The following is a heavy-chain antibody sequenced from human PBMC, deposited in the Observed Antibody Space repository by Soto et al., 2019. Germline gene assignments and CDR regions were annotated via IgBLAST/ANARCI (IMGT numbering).Heavy chain of an antibody. J-gene: IGHJ6*02. CDR3: ARDSSEYSSSSRDYYYGMDV. V-gene: IGHV1-69*06. CDR2: FIPIFGTA. CDR1: GGTFSSYA. D-gene: IGHD6-6*01. Sequence: QVQLVQSGAAVKKPGSSVKVSCKASGGTFSSYAISWVRQDPGQGLEWMGGFIPIFGTANYAQKFKGRVTITADKSTSTAYMELSSLRSEDTAVYYCARDSSEYSSSSRDYYYGMDVWGQGTTVTVSS.